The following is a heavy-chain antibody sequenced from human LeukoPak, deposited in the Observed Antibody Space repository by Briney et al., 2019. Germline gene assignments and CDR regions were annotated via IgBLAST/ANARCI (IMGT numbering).Heavy chain of an antibody. CDR3: ARYSSSWYSLDYGMDV. CDR1: GFTFSSYS. J-gene: IGHJ6*02. Sequence: GGSLRLSCAASGFTFSSYSMNWVRQAPGKGLEWVSSISSSSSYIYYADSVKGRFTISRDNAKNSLYLQMNSLRAEDTAVYYCARYSSSWYSLDYGMDVWGQGTTVTVSS. CDR2: ISSSSSYI. V-gene: IGHV3-21*01. D-gene: IGHD6-13*01.